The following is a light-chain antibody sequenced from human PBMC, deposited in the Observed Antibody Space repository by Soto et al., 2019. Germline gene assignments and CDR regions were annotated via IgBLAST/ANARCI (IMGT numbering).Light chain of an antibody. J-gene: IGLJ1*01. CDR3: CSYAGNSLYV. CDR1: SSDVGSYNL. V-gene: IGLV2-23*01. Sequence: QSALTQPASVSGSPGQSITISCTGTSSDVGSYNLVSWYQQHPGKAPKLMIYEGSKRPSGVSNRFSGSKSGNTASLTISGLQAEDGADYYCCSYAGNSLYVFGTGTKVTVL. CDR2: EGS.